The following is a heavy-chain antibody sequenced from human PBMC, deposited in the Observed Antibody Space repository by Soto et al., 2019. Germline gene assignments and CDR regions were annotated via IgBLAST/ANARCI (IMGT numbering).Heavy chain of an antibody. CDR3: ARQGGWFDP. J-gene: IGHJ5*02. V-gene: IGHV4-59*08. Sequence: QVQLQESGPGLVKPSETLSLTCTVSGGSIRSYYWSWIRQPPGKGLEWIGSIYYSGSTNYKPSLKXRXTXXVDTSKNQVSLKLNSVTAADTAVYYCARQGGWFDPWGQGTLVTVSS. CDR2: IYYSGST. D-gene: IGHD1-26*01. CDR1: GGSIRSYY.